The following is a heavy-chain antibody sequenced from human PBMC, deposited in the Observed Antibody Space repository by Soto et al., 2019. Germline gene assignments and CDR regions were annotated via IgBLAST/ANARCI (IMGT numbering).Heavy chain of an antibody. CDR3: AKSPYDYVWGSPLLLFDY. Sequence: GGSLRLSCAASGFTFSSYAMSWVRQAPGKGLEWVSAISGSGGSTYYADSVKGRFTISRDNSKNTLYLQMNSLRAEDTAVYYCAKSPYDYVWGSPLLLFDYWGQGTLVTVSS. D-gene: IGHD3-16*01. CDR1: GFTFSSYA. J-gene: IGHJ4*02. V-gene: IGHV3-23*01. CDR2: ISGSGGST.